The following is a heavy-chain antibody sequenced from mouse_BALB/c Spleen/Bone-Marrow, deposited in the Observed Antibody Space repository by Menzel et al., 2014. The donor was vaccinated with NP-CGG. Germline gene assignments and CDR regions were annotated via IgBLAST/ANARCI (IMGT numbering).Heavy chain of an antibody. J-gene: IGHJ4*01. CDR3: ARSPYGYDGRDY. V-gene: IGHV5-17*02. CDR1: GFTFSSFG. Sequence: EVKVVESGGGLVQPGGSRKLSCAASGFTFSSFGMHRVRQAPEKGLERVAYISSGSSTIYYADTVKGRFTISRDNPKNTLFLQMTSLRSEDTAMYYCARSPYGYDGRDYWGQGTSVTVSS. D-gene: IGHD2-2*01. CDR2: ISSGSSTI.